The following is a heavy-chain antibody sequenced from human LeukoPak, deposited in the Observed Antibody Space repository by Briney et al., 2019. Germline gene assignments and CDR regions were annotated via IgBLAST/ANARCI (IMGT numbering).Heavy chain of an antibody. CDR3: ARVGRLRILAARPFSWFDP. CDR1: GGSFSGYY. Sequence: SETLSLTCAVYGGSFSGYYWSWIRQPPEKGLEWIGEINQSGSTNYNPSLKSRVTISVDTSKNQFSLKLSSVTAADTAVYYCARVGRLRILAARPFSWFDPWGQGTLVTVSS. V-gene: IGHV4-34*01. CDR2: INQSGST. D-gene: IGHD6-6*01. J-gene: IGHJ5*02.